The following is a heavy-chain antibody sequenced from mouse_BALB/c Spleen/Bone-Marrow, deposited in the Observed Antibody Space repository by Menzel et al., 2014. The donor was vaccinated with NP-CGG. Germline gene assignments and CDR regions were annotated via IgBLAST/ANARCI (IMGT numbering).Heavy chain of an antibody. D-gene: IGHD2-4*01. J-gene: IGHJ4*01. CDR2: INPYNDGT. V-gene: IGHV1-14*01. CDR3: VRGVYYDYDEGALDY. Sequence: EVKLVESGPELIKPGASVKMSCKASGYTFTSYVIHWVKQKPGQGLKWIGYINPYNDGTKYNEKFKGKATLTSDKSSSTAYMDLSSLASENSAVYYCVRGVYYDYDEGALDYWGQGTSVTVSS. CDR1: GYTFTSYV.